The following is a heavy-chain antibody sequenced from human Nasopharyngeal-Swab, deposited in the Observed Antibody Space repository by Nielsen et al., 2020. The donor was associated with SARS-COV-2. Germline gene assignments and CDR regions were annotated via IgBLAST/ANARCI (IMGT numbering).Heavy chain of an antibody. J-gene: IGHJ6*02. Sequence: GESLKISCAASGFTFNRYAMSWVRQAPGKGLEWVSAISLRGDHTYYADSVKGRFTISRDDSNNTLYLQMNSLRAEDTAVYYCAKDLSQVNLRVEVMDVWGQGTTVTVSS. V-gene: IGHV3-23*01. D-gene: IGHD2/OR15-2a*01. CDR2: ISLRGDHT. CDR1: GFTFNRYA. CDR3: AKDLSQVNLRVEVMDV.